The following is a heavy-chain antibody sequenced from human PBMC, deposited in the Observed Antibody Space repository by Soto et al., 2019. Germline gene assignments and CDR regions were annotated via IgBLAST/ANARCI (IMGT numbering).Heavy chain of an antibody. CDR3: EKIRWTISLQEEDAI. Sequence: QVQLVQSGAEVKKPGSSVKVSCKSSGGTFGSYAISWVRQAPGQGLEWMGGVIPSFGTPHYAQKFHGRVTITADIPTSTAYLELSSLKSADTAVYYCEKIRWTISLQEEDAIWGQGTLVTVSS. J-gene: IGHJ4*02. V-gene: IGHV1-69*06. D-gene: IGHD2-15*01. CDR1: GGTFGSYA. CDR2: VIPSFGTP.